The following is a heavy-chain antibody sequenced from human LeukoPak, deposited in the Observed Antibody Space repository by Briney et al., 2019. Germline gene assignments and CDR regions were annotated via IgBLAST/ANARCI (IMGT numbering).Heavy chain of an antibody. CDR3: AALGADQGNYEAVGVY. CDR1: GGSISSSSYY. J-gene: IGHJ4*02. Sequence: TSETLSLTCTVSGGSISSSSYYWGWIRQPPGKGLEWIGSIYYSGSTYYNPSLKSRVTISVDTSKNQFSLKLSSVTAADTAVYYCAALGADQGNYEAVGVYWGQGTLVTVSS. CDR2: IYYSGST. V-gene: IGHV4-39*01. D-gene: IGHD3-16*01.